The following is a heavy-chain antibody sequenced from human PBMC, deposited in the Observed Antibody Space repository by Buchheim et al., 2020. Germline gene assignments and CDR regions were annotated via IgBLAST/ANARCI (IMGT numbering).Heavy chain of an antibody. CDR2: ISARGGST. J-gene: IGHJ3*02. D-gene: IGHD5-18*01. CDR3: AKDAGEAMVLPDAFDI. V-gene: IGHV3-23*01. Sequence: EVQLLESGGGLVQPGGSLRLSCTASGFTFSSYAMSWVRQAPGKGLEWVSYISARGGSTYYADSVKGRFTISRENSKNKLYLQMNSLRAEDTAVYYCAKDAGEAMVLPDAFDIWGQGT. CDR1: GFTFSSYA.